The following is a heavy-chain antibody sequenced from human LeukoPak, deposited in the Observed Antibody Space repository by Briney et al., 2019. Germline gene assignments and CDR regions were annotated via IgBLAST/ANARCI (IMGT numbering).Heavy chain of an antibody. Sequence: GGSLRLSRAASGFTFSSYSMNWVRQAPGKGLEWVSSISSSSSYIYYADSVKGRFTISRDNAKNSLYLQMNSLRAEDTAVYYCARDRVLLFHAFDIWGQGTMVTVSS. CDR2: ISSSSSYI. CDR3: ARDRVLLFHAFDI. V-gene: IGHV3-21*01. J-gene: IGHJ3*02. D-gene: IGHD3-10*01. CDR1: GFTFSSYS.